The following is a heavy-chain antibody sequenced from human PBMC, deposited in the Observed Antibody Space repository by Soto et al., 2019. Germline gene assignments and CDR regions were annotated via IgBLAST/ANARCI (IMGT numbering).Heavy chain of an antibody. J-gene: IGHJ1*01. CDR3: ASPDPLLAITFGYFQH. CDR2: IIPIFGTA. CDR1: GGTFSSYA. Sequence: ASVKVSCKASGGTFSSYAISWVRQAPGQGLEWMGGIIPIFGTANYAQKFQGRVTITADESTSTAYMELSSLRSEDTAVYYCASPDPLLAITFGYFQHWGQGTLVTVSS. D-gene: IGHD3-16*01. V-gene: IGHV1-69*13.